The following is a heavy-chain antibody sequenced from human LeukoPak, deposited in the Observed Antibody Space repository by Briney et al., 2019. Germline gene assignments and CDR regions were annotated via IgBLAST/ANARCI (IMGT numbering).Heavy chain of an antibody. D-gene: IGHD3-22*01. J-gene: IGHJ4*02. CDR1: GGSISRITYY. V-gene: IGHV4-39*07. CDR3: ARLEGSGYFFVY. CDR2: MYYRGNT. Sequence: SETLSLTCTVSGGSISRITYYWGWIRQPPGKGLEWVGHMYYRGNTFYSPSLKSRVTISVDTSKNQFSLKLRSVTAADTAVYYCARLEGSGYFFVYWGQGTLVTVSS.